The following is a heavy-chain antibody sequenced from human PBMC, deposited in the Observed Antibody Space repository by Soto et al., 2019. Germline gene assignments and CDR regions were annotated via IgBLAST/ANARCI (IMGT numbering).Heavy chain of an antibody. V-gene: IGHV3-64D*08. CDR3: VKDKAMVRGVNIYYGMDV. Sequence: PGGSLRLSCSASGFTFSSYAMHWVRQAPGKGLEYVSAISSNGGSTYYADSVKGRFTISRDNSKNTLYLQMSSLRAEDTAVYYCVKDKAMVRGVNIYYGMDVWGQGTTVTVSS. CDR2: ISSNGGST. D-gene: IGHD3-10*01. CDR1: GFTFSSYA. J-gene: IGHJ6*02.